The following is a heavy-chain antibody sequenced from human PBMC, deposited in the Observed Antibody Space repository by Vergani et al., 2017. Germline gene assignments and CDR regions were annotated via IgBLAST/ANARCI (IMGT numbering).Heavy chain of an antibody. Sequence: QVQLVQSGAEVKKPGASVEVSCKASGYTFTGYYMHWVRQAPGQGLEWMGIINPSGGSTTYAQQFQGRLTMTRDTSTSTVYMDLSNLRSEDTAVYYCARPHGDILPPDPRRLDYWGQGTLVTVSS. J-gene: IGHJ4*02. CDR3: ARPHGDILPPDPRRLDY. V-gene: IGHV1-46*03. CDR1: GYTFTGYY. CDR2: INPSGGST.